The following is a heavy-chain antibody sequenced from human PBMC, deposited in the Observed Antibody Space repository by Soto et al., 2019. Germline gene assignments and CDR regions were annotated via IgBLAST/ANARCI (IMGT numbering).Heavy chain of an antibody. D-gene: IGHD4-17*01. J-gene: IGHJ3*02. V-gene: IGHV4-30-2*01. CDR1: GASISSGGYS. CDR2: MYHSGST. Sequence: QLQLQESGSGLVKPSQTLSLTCAVSGASISSGGYSWSWIRQPPGKGLEWIGYMYHSGSTYYNPSLKGRVTISVDRSKSQFSLNLNSVTAADTAVYYCAKYGGKNAFDMWGQGTMVTVSS. CDR3: AKYGGKNAFDM.